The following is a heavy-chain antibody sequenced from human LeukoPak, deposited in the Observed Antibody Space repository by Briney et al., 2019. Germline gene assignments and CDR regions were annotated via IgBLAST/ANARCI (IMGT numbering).Heavy chain of an antibody. J-gene: IGHJ4*02. CDR2: IIPIFGTA. CDR1: GGTFISYA. D-gene: IGHD2-2*01. V-gene: IGHV1-69*13. Sequence: SVKVSCKASGGTFISYAISWVRQAPGQGLEWMGGIIPIFGTANYAQKFQGRVTITADESTSTAYMELSSLRSEDTAVYYCAVPLYCSSTSCYLDYWGQGTLVTVSS. CDR3: AVPLYCSSTSCYLDY.